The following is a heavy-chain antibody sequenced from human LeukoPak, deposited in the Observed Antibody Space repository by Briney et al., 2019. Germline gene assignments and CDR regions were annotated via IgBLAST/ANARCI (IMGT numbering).Heavy chain of an antibody. D-gene: IGHD3-9*01. J-gene: IGHJ6*02. CDR3: ARDWGTYYDILTGDYPSYGMDV. CDR2: ISSGGDT. Sequence: PGGSLRLSCTASGFMFSSNYMSWVRQAPGKGLEWVSLISSGGDTYYADSVKGRFTISRDKSKNTLYLQMNTLRAEDTAVYRCARDWGTYYDILTGDYPSYGMDVWGQGTTVTVSS. CDR1: GFMFSSNY. V-gene: IGHV3-66*01.